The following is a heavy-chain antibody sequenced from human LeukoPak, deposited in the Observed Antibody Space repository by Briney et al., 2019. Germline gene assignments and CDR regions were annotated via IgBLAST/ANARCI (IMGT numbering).Heavy chain of an antibody. Sequence: GGSLRLSCAASGFAFSSYNMNWVRQAPGKGLEWVSSITSTSSYIYYADSVKGRFTISRDNARNSLYLQMNSLRAEDTAVYYCARDPYSGNYGDYYYYYMDVWGKGTTVTISS. CDR2: ITSTSSYI. CDR3: ARDPYSGNYGDYYYYYMDV. V-gene: IGHV3-21*01. D-gene: IGHD1-26*01. CDR1: GFAFSSYN. J-gene: IGHJ6*03.